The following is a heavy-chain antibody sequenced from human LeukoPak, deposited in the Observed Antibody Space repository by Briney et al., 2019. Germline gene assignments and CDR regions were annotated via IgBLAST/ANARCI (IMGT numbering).Heavy chain of an antibody. Sequence: PGGTLRLSCAASGFTFSSYCMSWVRQAPGKGLEWVAYIQYDGSNEQYAHAVKGRFRISRDSSKNILYLQMNSLRAEDTAVYYCAKDRCSNGIGCYYYYMDVWGKGTTVTISS. V-gene: IGHV3-30*02. J-gene: IGHJ6*03. CDR1: GFTFSSYC. D-gene: IGHD2-8*01. CDR2: IQYDGSNE. CDR3: AKDRCSNGIGCYYYYMDV.